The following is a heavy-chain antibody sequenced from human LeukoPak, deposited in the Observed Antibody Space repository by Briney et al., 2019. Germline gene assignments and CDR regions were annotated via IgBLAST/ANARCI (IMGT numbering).Heavy chain of an antibody. Sequence: SVKVSCKASGGTFSSYAISWVRQAPGQGLEWMGGIIPIFGTANYAQKFQGRVTITADESTSTAYMELSSLRSEGTAVYYCARDLLIVGATTRAFDIWGQGTMVTVSS. J-gene: IGHJ3*02. CDR2: IIPIFGTA. CDR3: ARDLLIVGATTRAFDI. D-gene: IGHD1-26*01. CDR1: GGTFSSYA. V-gene: IGHV1-69*01.